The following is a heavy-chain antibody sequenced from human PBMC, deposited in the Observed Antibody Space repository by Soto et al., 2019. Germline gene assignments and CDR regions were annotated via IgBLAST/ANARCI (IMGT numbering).Heavy chain of an antibody. CDR3: AKQQSHKYYYYGMDV. CDR1: GFTFSSYA. CDR2: ITGSGGSK. V-gene: IGHV3-23*01. Sequence: EVQLLKSGGGLVQPGRSLRLSCAASGFTFSSYAMSWVRQAPGKGLEWVSAITGSGGSKYYADSVKGRFTISRDNSRNTLYLQMNSLRTEETAIYYCAKQQSHKYYYYGMDVWGRGTTVSVS. J-gene: IGHJ6*02.